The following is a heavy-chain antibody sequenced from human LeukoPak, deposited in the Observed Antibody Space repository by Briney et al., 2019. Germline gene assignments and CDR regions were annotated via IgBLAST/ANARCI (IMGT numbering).Heavy chain of an antibody. CDR1: GFTFSSFA. CDR2: ISGGGGNT. CDR3: AKGYSSGWPYYFDY. D-gene: IGHD6-25*01. V-gene: IGHV3-23*01. Sequence: GGSLRLSCAASGFTFSSFAMTWVGQAPGKGLDWASPISGGGGNTYYADSVKGRFTISRDNSKNTLYLQMNSLRAEDTAVYYCAKGYSSGWPYYFDYWGQGTLVTVSS. J-gene: IGHJ4*02.